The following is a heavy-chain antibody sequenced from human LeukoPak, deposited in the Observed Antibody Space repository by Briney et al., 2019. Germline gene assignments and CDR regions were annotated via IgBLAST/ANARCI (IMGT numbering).Heavy chain of an antibody. D-gene: IGHD2-2*01. CDR2: INPSSGST. J-gene: IGHJ4*02. Sequence: ASVKVSCKASGYTFTSYFLHWVRQAPGQGLEWVGIINPSSGSTTYAQKFQGRVTMTRDTSTSTVYMELSSLRSEDTAVYYCARDGGYCGTTSCYAFYWGQGTLVTVSS. CDR3: ARDGGYCGTTSCYAFY. V-gene: IGHV1-46*01. CDR1: GYTFTSYF.